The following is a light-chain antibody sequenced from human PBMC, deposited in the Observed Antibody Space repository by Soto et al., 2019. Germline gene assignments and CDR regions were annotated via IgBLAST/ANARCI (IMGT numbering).Light chain of an antibody. J-gene: IGKJ3*01. CDR3: QKFNNYPLS. V-gene: IGKV2-28*01. CDR2: LGS. CDR1: QSLLHSNGYNY. Sequence: DIVMTQSPLSLPVTPGEPSSISCSSSQSLLHSNGYNYLDWYLQKPGQSPQLLIYLGSNRASGVPDRFSGSGSGTEFTLTINGLQPEDVATYYCQKFNNYPLSFGPGTKVDI.